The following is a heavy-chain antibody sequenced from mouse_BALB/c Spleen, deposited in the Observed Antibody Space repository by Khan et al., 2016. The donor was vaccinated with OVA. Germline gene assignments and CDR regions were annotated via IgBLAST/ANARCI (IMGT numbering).Heavy chain of an antibody. V-gene: IGHV5-9-3*01. CDR3: ARDLFTTVVPTPFAY. CDR2: ISSGGSFT. J-gene: IGHJ3*01. Sequence: EVELVESGGGLVKPGGSLKLSCAVSGFTFSNYAMSWVRQTPEKRLEWVATISSGGSFTYYPDSVQGRFTISRANVKNTLYLQMSSLRSEDTAIYNCARDLFTTVVPTPFAYWGQGTLVTVSA. D-gene: IGHD1-1*01. CDR1: GFTFSNYA.